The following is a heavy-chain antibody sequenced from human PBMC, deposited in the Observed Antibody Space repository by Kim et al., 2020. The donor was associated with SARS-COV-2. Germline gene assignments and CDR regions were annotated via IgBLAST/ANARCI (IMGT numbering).Heavy chain of an antibody. CDR3: ARMGGDSSGYHTDAFDI. J-gene: IGHJ3*02. V-gene: IGHV4-59*01. Sequence: LKSRVTTSVDTSKNQFSLKLSSVTAADTAVYYCARMGGDSSGYHTDAFDIWGQGTMVTVSS. D-gene: IGHD3-22*01.